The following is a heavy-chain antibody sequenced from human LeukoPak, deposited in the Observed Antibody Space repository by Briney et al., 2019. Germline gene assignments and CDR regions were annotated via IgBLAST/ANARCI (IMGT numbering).Heavy chain of an antibody. J-gene: IGHJ4*02. D-gene: IGHD6-13*01. Sequence: ASVKVSCKTSGYTFSSCGISWVRQAPGQGLEWMGWISAYNANTNYAQKFQGRVTMTTDTSTSTAYMELRSLRSDDTALYYCARVYGGAAAVINFDYWGQGTLVTVSS. V-gene: IGHV1-18*01. CDR3: ARVYGGAAAVINFDY. CDR2: ISAYNANT. CDR1: GYTFSSCG.